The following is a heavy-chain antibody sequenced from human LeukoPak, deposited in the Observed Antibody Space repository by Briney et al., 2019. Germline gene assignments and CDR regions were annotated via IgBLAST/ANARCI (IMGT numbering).Heavy chain of an antibody. D-gene: IGHD6-13*01. CDR2: IYYSGST. V-gene: IGHV4-59*01. CDR3: ARVAAAVSRWFDP. CDR1: GGSISSYY. J-gene: IGHJ5*02. Sequence: SETLSLTCTVSGGSISSYYWSWIRQPPGKGLEWIGYIYYSGSTNYNPSLKSRVTISVDTSKNQFSLKLSSVTAADAAVYYCARVAAAVSRWFDPWGQGTLVTVSS.